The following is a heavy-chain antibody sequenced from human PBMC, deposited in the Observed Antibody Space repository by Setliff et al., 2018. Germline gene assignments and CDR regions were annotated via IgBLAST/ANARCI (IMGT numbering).Heavy chain of an antibody. J-gene: IGHJ4*02. D-gene: IGHD2-21*02. CDR2: IYWDDDK. CDR3: AHILVVVTATGYYFDY. Sequence: SGPTLVNTTQTLTLTCSFSGSSLSTSGVGVGWIRQPPGKALEWLALIYWDDDKRYSPSLKSRLTITKDTSKNQVALIMTNMDPVDTATYFCAHILVVVTATGYYFDYWGQGALVTVSS. CDR1: GSSLSTSGVG. V-gene: IGHV2-5*02.